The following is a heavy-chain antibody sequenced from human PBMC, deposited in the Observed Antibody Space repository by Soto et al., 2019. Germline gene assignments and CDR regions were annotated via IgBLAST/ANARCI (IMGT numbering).Heavy chain of an antibody. CDR1: GFTFSSYG. D-gene: IGHD2-2*01. CDR3: AREFYQDSTSDAFDI. Sequence: GGSLRLSCAASGFTFSSYGMHWVRQAPGKGLEWVAVIWYDGSNKYYADSVKGRFTISRDNSKNTLYLQMNSLRAEDTAVYYCAREFYQDSTSDAFDIWGQGTMVTVSS. CDR2: IWYDGSNK. V-gene: IGHV3-33*01. J-gene: IGHJ3*02.